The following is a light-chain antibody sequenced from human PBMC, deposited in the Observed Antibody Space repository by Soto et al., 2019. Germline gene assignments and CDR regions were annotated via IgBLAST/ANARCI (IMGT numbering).Light chain of an antibody. CDR3: NSYRSSSIRYV. V-gene: IGLV2-14*01. CDR2: DVT. J-gene: IGLJ1*01. Sequence: LTQPASVSGSPGQSITISCTGTSSDVGGYNYVSWYQQHPGKAPKLMISDVTNRPSGVSDRFSGSKSGNTASLTISGLQAEDEADYYCNSYRSSSIRYVFGTGTKVTVL. CDR1: SSDVGGYNY.